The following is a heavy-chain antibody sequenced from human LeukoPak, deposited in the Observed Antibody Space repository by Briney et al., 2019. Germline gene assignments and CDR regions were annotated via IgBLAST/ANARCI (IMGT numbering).Heavy chain of an antibody. Sequence: GGSLRLSCAASGFTFSDYYMSWIRQAPGKGLEWVSAISGSGGGTYYADSVKGRFTISRDNSKNTLYLQMNSLRAEDTAVYYCAKKRWLHSPFDYWGQGTLVTVSS. CDR1: GFTFSDYY. D-gene: IGHD5-24*01. V-gene: IGHV3-23*01. CDR3: AKKRWLHSPFDY. CDR2: ISGSGGGT. J-gene: IGHJ4*02.